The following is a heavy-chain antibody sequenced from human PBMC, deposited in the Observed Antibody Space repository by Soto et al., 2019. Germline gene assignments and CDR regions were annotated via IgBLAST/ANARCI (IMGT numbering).Heavy chain of an antibody. CDR2: INYRGST. CDR3: ARDAPGVAPY. V-gene: IGHV4-31*03. Sequence: QVQLQESGPGLVRPSQTLSLTCTVSGGSINSGDSYWNWIRQHPEKGLEWIGDINYRGSTFYNPSLKSRIIISVDTSKNQFSLKLSSVTAADTAVYYCARDAPGVAPYWGQGTLVTVSS. J-gene: IGHJ4*02. D-gene: IGHD2-15*01. CDR1: GGSINSGDSY.